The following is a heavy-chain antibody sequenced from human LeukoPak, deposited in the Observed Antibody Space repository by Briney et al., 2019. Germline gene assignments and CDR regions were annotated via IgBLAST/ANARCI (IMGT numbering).Heavy chain of an antibody. Sequence: PGGSLRLSCPASGFTFSIYAMPWARQAPGKGLEWVADISYDGSNKYYADSVKGRFTISRDNSKNTLYLQMNSLRAEDAAVYYCARGETSGYGRFGHWGQGTLVTVSS. CDR2: ISYDGSNK. CDR1: GFTFSIYA. CDR3: ARGETSGYGRFGH. J-gene: IGHJ4*02. V-gene: IGHV3-30-3*01. D-gene: IGHD3-3*01.